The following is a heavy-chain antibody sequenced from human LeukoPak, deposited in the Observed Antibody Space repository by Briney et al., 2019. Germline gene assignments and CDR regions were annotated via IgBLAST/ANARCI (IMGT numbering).Heavy chain of an antibody. CDR1: GFTFSTYW. CDR3: ARGASY. Sequence: GGSLRLSCAVSGFTFSTYWMNWVRQAPGKGPEWVANIKPDGSERFYVDSVKGRFTVSRDNAKNLLYLQMNSLRAEDTALYYCARGASYWGQGTLVTVSS. CDR2: IKPDGSER. V-gene: IGHV3-7*04. J-gene: IGHJ4*02.